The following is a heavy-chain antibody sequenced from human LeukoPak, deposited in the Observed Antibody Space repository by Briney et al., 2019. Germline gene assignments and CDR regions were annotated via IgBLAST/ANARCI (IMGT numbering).Heavy chain of an antibody. CDR2: ITASDTTK. V-gene: IGHV3-48*01. D-gene: IGHD6-13*01. CDR3: AAASAFSSSWRS. J-gene: IGHJ5*02. CDR1: GLTFSSYN. Sequence: PVGSLRLSCAASGLTFSSYNMNWVRQATGKGPEWVAYITASDTTKYYADSVKGRFTISRDNAKKSLFLQMNSLRAEDTAVYYCAAASAFSSSWRSWGQGTVVSVSS.